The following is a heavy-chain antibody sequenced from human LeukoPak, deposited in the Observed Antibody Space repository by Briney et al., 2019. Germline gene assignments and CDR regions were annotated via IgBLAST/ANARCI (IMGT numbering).Heavy chain of an antibody. CDR3: AKLGQLAAEVVY. Sequence: PGGSLRLSCAASGFTFSTYAMSWVRQAPGRGLEWVSGIRGSGGVTDYADSVKGRFTISRDNSKNTLFLQMSSLRVEDTAVYYCAKLGQLAAEVVYWGQGTQVTVSS. CDR1: GFTFSTYA. D-gene: IGHD6-13*01. J-gene: IGHJ4*02. V-gene: IGHV3-23*01. CDR2: IRGSGGVT.